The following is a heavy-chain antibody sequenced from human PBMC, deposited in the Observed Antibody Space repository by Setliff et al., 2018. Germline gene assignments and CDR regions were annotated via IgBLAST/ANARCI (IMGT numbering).Heavy chain of an antibody. CDR2: IYHSGST. J-gene: IGHJ4*02. CDR1: GYSISGGYY. V-gene: IGHV4-38-2*01. Sequence: SETLSLTCAVSGYSISGGYYWGWIRQPPGKGLEWIGSIYHSGSTYYNPSLKSRVTISVDTSKNQFSLKLSSVTAADTAVYYCARQPEGGYYDSSGYYGMAPYYFDYWGQGTLVTVSS. D-gene: IGHD3-22*01. CDR3: ARQPEGGYYDSSGYYGMAPYYFDY.